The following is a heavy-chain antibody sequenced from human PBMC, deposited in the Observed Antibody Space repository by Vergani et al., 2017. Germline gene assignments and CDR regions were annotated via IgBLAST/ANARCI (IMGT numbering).Heavy chain of an antibody. CDR3: AKEFWGSSGWYRGPFDY. J-gene: IGHJ4*02. CDR1: GFSFSSYS. D-gene: IGHD6-19*01. Sequence: EVQLVESGGGLVKPGGSLRFSCAASGFSFSSYSMNWVGKAPGKGLEWVASISGSSSYVFYRDSVEGRFTITRDNAKKSVYLQMNSLRAEDTAVYYCAKEFWGSSGWYRGPFDYWGQGTLVTVSS. V-gene: IGHV3-21*02. CDR2: ISGSSSYV.